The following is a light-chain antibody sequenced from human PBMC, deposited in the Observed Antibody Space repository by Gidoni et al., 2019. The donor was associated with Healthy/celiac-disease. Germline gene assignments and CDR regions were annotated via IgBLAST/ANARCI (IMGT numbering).Light chain of an antibody. J-gene: IGKJ5*01. Sequence: EIVLTQSPGTLSLSPGDRATVSCRASQSVSSTYLAWYQQKPGQAPRLLIYGVSTRATGIPDRFSGSGSGTDFTLTISRLEPEDFVVYYCQQYGSSPPITFGQGTRLEIK. CDR2: GVS. V-gene: IGKV3-20*01. CDR3: QQYGSSPPIT. CDR1: QSVSSTY.